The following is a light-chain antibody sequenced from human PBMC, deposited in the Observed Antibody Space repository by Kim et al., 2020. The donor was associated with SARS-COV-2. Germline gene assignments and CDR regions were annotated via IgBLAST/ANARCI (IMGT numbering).Light chain of an antibody. Sequence: EIVMTQSPATLSVSPGERATLSCRASQSVSSNLAWYQQKPGQAPRLLIYGASTRATGIPARFSGIGSGTEFTLTISSLQSEDFAVYYCQQYNNCLWTFGQGTKVDIK. J-gene: IGKJ1*01. V-gene: IGKV3-15*01. CDR1: QSVSSN. CDR3: QQYNNCLWT. CDR2: GAS.